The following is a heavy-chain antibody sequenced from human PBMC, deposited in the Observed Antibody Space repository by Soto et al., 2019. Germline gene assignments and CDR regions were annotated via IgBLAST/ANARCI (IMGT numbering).Heavy chain of an antibody. D-gene: IGHD3-22*01. CDR3: ARPLRDRNYYYGMAV. J-gene: IGHJ6*02. CDR1: GGTFSKYA. CDR2: TIPMFGTP. Sequence: QVQLVQSGAAMQQPGASVRVSCKASGGTFSKYAFSWVRQAPGQGLEWLGGTIPMFGTPNYAQKLQRIVGISADESTATVYMELSRPRSEYMAVYFSARPLRDRNYYYGMAVWGQATTVTVSS. V-gene: IGHV1-69*01.